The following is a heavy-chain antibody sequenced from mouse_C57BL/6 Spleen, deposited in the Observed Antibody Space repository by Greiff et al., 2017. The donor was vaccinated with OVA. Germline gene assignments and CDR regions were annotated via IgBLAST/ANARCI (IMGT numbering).Heavy chain of an antibody. V-gene: IGHV1-55*01. Sequence: FHLHQPGVEFVKPGAPVKMSCKASGYTFLSYWITWVKQRPGQGLEGIGDFYPGSGSTNYNEKFKSKATLTADKSSSTAYMQLSSLTSEDSAVYYCARRSRPWYFDVWGTGTTVTVSS. CDR3: ARRSRPWYFDV. CDR1: GYTFLSYW. CDR2: FYPGSGST. J-gene: IGHJ1*03.